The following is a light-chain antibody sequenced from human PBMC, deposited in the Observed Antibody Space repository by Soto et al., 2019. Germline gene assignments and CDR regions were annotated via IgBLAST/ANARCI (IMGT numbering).Light chain of an antibody. Sequence: EIVLTQSPATLSLSPGERATLSCRASQTVSSSLAWYQQKPGQAPRLLISEVSNRATGIPARFSGSGSGADFTLTISRLEPGDFALYYCQQHINWPLTFGGGTKV. CDR1: QTVSSS. J-gene: IGKJ4*01. CDR3: QQHINWPLT. CDR2: EVS. V-gene: IGKV3-11*01.